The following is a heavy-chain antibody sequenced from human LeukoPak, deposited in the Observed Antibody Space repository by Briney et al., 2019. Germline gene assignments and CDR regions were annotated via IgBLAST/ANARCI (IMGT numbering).Heavy chain of an antibody. Sequence: PGGSLRLSCAASGFTLSNYWMHWVRQAPGKGLVWVSRINGDESIINYADSVKGRFTISRDNAKNTLYLQMNSLRAEDTAVYYCARGYSGYFYYWGQGTLVTVSS. D-gene: IGHD5-12*01. CDR3: ARGYSGYFYY. V-gene: IGHV3-74*01. J-gene: IGHJ4*02. CDR1: GFTLSNYW. CDR2: INGDESII.